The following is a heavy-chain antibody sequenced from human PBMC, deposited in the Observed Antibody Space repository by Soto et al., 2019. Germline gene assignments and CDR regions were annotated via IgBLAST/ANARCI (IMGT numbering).Heavy chain of an antibody. Sequence: GGSLRLSCAASGFTFSRYWMSWVRQAPGKGLEWVANINQDGSEKYYVDSVRGRFTISKDNAKNSLYLQMNSLRAEDTAVYYCASHRLTTVNFAFDYWDQGALVTVSS. J-gene: IGHJ4*02. D-gene: IGHD4-17*01. CDR2: INQDGSEK. CDR3: ASHRLTTVNFAFDY. V-gene: IGHV3-7*05. CDR1: GFTFSRYW.